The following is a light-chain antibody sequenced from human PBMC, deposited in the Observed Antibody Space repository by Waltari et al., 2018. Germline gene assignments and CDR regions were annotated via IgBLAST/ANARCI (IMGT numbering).Light chain of an antibody. CDR3: QQHYSPLIT. CDR1: KSDLHRTTYKNY. CDR2: WAS. Sequence: DIVMTQSPDSLAVSLGERATIKCKSSKSDLHRTTYKNYLAWYQQKPGQPPKLLIYWASTRESGVPDRFSGSGSGTDFTLTISSLQAEDVAVYYCQQHYSPLITFGGGTKVEIK. J-gene: IGKJ4*01. V-gene: IGKV4-1*01.